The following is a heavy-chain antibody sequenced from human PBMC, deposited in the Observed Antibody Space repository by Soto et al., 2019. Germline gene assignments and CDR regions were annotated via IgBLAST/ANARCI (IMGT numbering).Heavy chain of an antibody. D-gene: IGHD3-16*01. CDR2: IWYDGSNK. CDR1: GFTFSSYG. CDR3: ARAHYDYAPDY. J-gene: IGHJ4*02. Sequence: GGSLRLSCAASGFTFSSYGMHWVRQAPGKGLEWVAVIWYDGSNKYYADSVKGRFTISRDNSKNTLYLQMNSLRAEDTAVYYCARAHYDYAPDYWGQGTLVTVSS. V-gene: IGHV3-33*01.